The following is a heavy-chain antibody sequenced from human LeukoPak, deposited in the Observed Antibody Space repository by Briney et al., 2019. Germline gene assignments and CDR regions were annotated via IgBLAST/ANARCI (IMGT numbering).Heavy chain of an antibody. Sequence: PSETLSLTCTVSGGSISSYYWSWIRQPPGRGLEWIGSIYYSGSTYYNPSLKSRVTISVDTSKNQFSLKLSSVTAADTAVYYCARGRATGYSSGWYHWGQGTLVTVSS. CDR3: ARGRATGYSSGWYH. CDR2: IYYSGST. CDR1: GGSISSYY. J-gene: IGHJ5*02. D-gene: IGHD6-19*01. V-gene: IGHV4-59*12.